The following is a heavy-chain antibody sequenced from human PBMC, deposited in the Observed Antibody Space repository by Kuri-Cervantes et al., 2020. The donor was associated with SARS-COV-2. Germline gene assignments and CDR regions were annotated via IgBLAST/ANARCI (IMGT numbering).Heavy chain of an antibody. CDR3: ARGRIVVPAGKLRRDMKIDH. J-gene: IGHJ4*02. CDR2: ISYDGSNK. CDR1: GFTFSSYA. V-gene: IGHV3-30*04. D-gene: IGHD2-2*01. Sequence: GESLKISCAASGFTFSSYAMHWVRQAPGKGLEWVAVISYDGSNKYYADSVKGRFTISRDNSKNTPYLQMNSLRAEDTAVYYCARGRIVVPAGKLRRDMKIDHWGQGTLVTVSS.